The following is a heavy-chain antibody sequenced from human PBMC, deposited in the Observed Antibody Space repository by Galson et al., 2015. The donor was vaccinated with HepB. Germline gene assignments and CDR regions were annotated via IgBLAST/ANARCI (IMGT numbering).Heavy chain of an antibody. D-gene: IGHD1-1*01. CDR3: SRGQAGTPYYYYAMDV. Sequence: SLRLSCAASGFTVSSNYMSWVRQAPGKGLEWVSFIYSGDNMYYADSVKGRFTISRDNSKNKLYHQMNSLRTEDTAVYYCSRGQAGTPYYYYAMDVWGQGTTVTVSS. V-gene: IGHV3-53*01. J-gene: IGHJ6*02. CDR2: IYSGDNM. CDR1: GFTVSSNY.